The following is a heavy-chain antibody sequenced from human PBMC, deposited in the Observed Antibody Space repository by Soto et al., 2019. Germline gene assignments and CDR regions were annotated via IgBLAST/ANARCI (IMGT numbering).Heavy chain of an antibody. D-gene: IGHD3-16*01. CDR1: GFTFSYYA. V-gene: IGHV3-23*01. Sequence: LRLSCAASGFTFSYYAMSWVRQAPGKGREWVSAISGSGDGTYYADSVKGRFTVSRDNSKNTLFLQMNSLRAEDTAVYYCAKVVWGGDAYNDCWGQGTVVTVSS. CDR2: ISGSGDGT. CDR3: AKVVWGGDAYNDC. J-gene: IGHJ4*02.